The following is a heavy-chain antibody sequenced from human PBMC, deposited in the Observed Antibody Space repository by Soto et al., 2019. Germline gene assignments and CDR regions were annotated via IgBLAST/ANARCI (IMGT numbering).Heavy chain of an antibody. J-gene: IGHJ4*02. Sequence: EVQLSESGGGLVQPGGSLRLSCAASGFAFSSFAMSWVRQAPGEGLEWVSTINDGGDHTYYADSVKGRFTISRDNSKNTLYLQLNSLRVDDSAVYFCAKDGYCSGTSCFAGGELDYWGQGTLVTVSS. CDR1: GFAFSSFA. CDR3: AKDGYCSGTSCFAGGELDY. CDR2: INDGGDHT. V-gene: IGHV3-23*01. D-gene: IGHD2-2*03.